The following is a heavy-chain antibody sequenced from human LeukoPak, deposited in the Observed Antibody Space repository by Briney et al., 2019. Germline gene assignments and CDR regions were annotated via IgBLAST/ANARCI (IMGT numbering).Heavy chain of an antibody. Sequence: GGSLRLSCAASGFTFSSYGMHWVRQAPRKGLVWVSRISTDGYTTDYADFVQGRFTASRDNTKNTWSLEMNSLRAEDTAVYYCVVGGSPGYWGQGTLVTVSS. J-gene: IGHJ4*02. CDR1: GFTFSSYG. CDR3: VVGGSPGY. V-gene: IGHV3-74*01. CDR2: ISTDGYTT. D-gene: IGHD2-15*01.